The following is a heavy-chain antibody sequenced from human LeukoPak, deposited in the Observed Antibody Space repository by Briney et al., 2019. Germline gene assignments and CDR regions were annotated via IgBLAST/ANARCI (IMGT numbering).Heavy chain of an antibody. J-gene: IGHJ4*02. D-gene: IGHD2-2*01. CDR1: GGSISSGGYY. Sequence: SQTLSLTCTVSGGSISSGGYYWSWIRQPPGKGLEWIGYIYHSGSTYYNPSLKSRVTISVDRSKNQFSLKLSSVTAADTAVYYCAREGEIYCSSTSCSPGFDYWGQGTLVTVSS. CDR3: AREGEIYCSSTSCSPGFDY. V-gene: IGHV4-30-2*01. CDR2: IYHSGST.